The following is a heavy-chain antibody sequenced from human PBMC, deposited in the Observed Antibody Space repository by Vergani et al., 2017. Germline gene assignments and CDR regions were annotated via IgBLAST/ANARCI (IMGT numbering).Heavy chain of an antibody. D-gene: IGHD6-19*01. Sequence: EVQLLESGGDLVQPGASLRLSCAASGFTFIMHAMSWVRQAPGKGLEWVSTLSASDRRTHYADSVKGRFTISRDISKNTLFLHMNSLRPEDTAVYYCAKVGRSEVAGTFGAFDIWGQGTMVTVSS. V-gene: IGHV3-23*01. CDR1: GFTFIMHA. J-gene: IGHJ3*02. CDR3: AKVGRSEVAGTFGAFDI. CDR2: LSASDRRT.